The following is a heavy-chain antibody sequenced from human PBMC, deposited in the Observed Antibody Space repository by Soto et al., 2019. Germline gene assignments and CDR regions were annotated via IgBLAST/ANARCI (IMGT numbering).Heavy chain of an antibody. J-gene: IGHJ5*02. CDR1: GFTFSSYD. D-gene: IGHD6-13*01. CDR2: ITSSGSMI. CDR3: GRAMYSNRGWFDP. Sequence: EVQLVESGGGLVQPGGSLRLSCSASGFTFSSYDMNWVRQAPGKGLEWVSYITSSGSMIHYADSVRGRFTISRDNAKNSLYLQMNSLRAEDTAVYYCGRAMYSNRGWFDPWGQGTLVTVSS. V-gene: IGHV3-48*03.